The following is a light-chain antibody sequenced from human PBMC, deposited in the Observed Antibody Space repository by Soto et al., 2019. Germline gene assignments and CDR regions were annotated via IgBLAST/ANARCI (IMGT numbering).Light chain of an antibody. CDR1: ISNIGVNY. CDR2: EHN. CDR3: APWDSNLRAVV. J-gene: IGLJ2*01. V-gene: IGLV1-51*01. Sequence: QSVLTQPPSVSAAPGLKVTISCSGSISNIGVNYVSWYQQVPGTAPKLLIYEHNKRPSGIPDRFSGSTSGTSATLGITGLQTGDEGDYYFAPWDSNLRAVVFGGGTKLTVL.